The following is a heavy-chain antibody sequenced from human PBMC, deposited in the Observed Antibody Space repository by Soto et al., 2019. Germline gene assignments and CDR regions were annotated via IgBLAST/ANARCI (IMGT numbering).Heavy chain of an antibody. D-gene: IGHD3-22*01. CDR3: AMESSGPDY. CDR1: GFTFSSYG. CDR2: ISYDGSNK. J-gene: IGHJ4*02. Sequence: QVQLVESGGGVVQPGRSLRLSCAASGFTFSSYGMHWVRQAPGKGLEWVAVISYDGSNKYYADSVKGRFTISRDNSKNTLYLRMNSLRAEDTAAYYCAMESSGPDYWGQGTLVTVSS. V-gene: IGHV3-30*03.